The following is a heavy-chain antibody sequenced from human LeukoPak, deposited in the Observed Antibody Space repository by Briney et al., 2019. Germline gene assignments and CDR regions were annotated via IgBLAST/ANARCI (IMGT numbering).Heavy chain of an antibody. Sequence: SEPLSLTCAVSGYSIRSGYFWGWIRQPPGMGLEWIGSLYHSGITYYNPSLKSRVTISMDTSKNQFSLKLSSVTAADTAVYYCARGVGRLRYCSSTSCSHDYWGQGTLVTVSS. D-gene: IGHD2-2*01. CDR2: LYHSGIT. CDR3: ARGVGRLRYCSSTSCSHDY. V-gene: IGHV4-38-2*01. CDR1: GYSIRSGYF. J-gene: IGHJ4*02.